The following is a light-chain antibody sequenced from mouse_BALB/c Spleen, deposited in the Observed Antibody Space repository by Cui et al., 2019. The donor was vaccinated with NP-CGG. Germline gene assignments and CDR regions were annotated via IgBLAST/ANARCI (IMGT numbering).Light chain of an antibody. CDR2: GTN. CDR3: ALWYSNHWV. Sequence: HAVLPQEYALTTSPGETVTLTCRSSTGAVTTSNYANWVQEKPDHLFTGLIGGTNNRAPGVPARFSGSLIGDKAALTITGAQTEDEAIYFCALWYSNHWVFGGGTKLTVL. CDR1: TGAVTTSNY. V-gene: IGLV1*01. J-gene: IGLJ1*01.